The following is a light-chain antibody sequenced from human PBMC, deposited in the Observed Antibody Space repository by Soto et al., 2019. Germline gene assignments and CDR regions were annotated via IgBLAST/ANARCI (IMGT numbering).Light chain of an antibody. CDR2: AAS. CDR1: QSINSY. Sequence: DIQMTQSPSSLSASVGDRVTITCRASQSINSYLNWYQQKPGKAPKLLIYAASSLQSGVPSRFSGSGSGTDFTLTINSLQPEDFATYYCQQSYSTPLTFGGGTKVEIK. J-gene: IGKJ4*01. CDR3: QQSYSTPLT. V-gene: IGKV1-39*01.